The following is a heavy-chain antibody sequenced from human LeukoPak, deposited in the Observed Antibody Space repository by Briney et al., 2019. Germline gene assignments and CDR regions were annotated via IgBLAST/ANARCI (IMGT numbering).Heavy chain of an antibody. J-gene: IGHJ4*02. CDR3: ARGEDYYDQWYFDY. CDR1: GGSFSGYY. D-gene: IGHD3-22*01. CDR2: INHSGIT. V-gene: IGHV4-34*01. Sequence: SETLSLTCAVYGGSFSGYYWTWICQPPGKGLEWIGEINHSGITNYNPSLKSRVTISVDTSKNQFSLKLSSVTAADTAVYYCARGEDYYDQWYFDYWGQGTLVTVSS.